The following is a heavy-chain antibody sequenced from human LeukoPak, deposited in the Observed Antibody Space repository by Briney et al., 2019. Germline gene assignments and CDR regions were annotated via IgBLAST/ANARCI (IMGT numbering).Heavy chain of an antibody. CDR2: ISSNGAST. D-gene: IGHD3-22*01. J-gene: IGHJ4*02. Sequence: GGSLRLSCSASGFTFSNYAMHWVRRAPGKGLEYVSAISSNGASTFYADSVKGRFTISRDNSRNTLYLQMNSLRAEDTAVYYCAKGGGSSGYSQSDCWGQGTLVTVSS. CDR3: AKGGGSSGYSQSDC. CDR1: GFTFSNYA. V-gene: IGHV3-64*04.